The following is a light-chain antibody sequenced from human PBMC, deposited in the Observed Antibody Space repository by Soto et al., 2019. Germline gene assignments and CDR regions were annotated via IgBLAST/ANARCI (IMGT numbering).Light chain of an antibody. CDR3: CSYASSSTYV. CDR1: SSDVGNFDL. CDR2: EVT. Sequence: QSVLTQPASVSGSPGQSITISCTGTSSDVGNFDLVSWYQQYPGKAPKLVIYEVTKRPSGVSDRFSGSKSGNTASLTSSGLQAEDEADYYCCSYASSSTYVFGIGTKVTVL. V-gene: IGLV2-23*02. J-gene: IGLJ1*01.